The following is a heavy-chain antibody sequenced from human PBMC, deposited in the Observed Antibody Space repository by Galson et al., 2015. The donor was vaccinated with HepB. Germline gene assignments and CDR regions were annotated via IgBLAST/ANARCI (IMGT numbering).Heavy chain of an antibody. CDR3: VKDNCSGGSCYSGTFDI. Sequence: SCAASGFTFSSYAMHWVRQAPGKGLEYVSAISSNGGSTYYADSVKGRFTISRDNSKNTLYLQMSSLRAEDTAVYYCVKDNCSGGSCYSGTFDIWGQGTMVTVSS. D-gene: IGHD2-15*01. J-gene: IGHJ3*02. CDR1: GFTFSSYA. V-gene: IGHV3-64D*06. CDR2: ISSNGGST.